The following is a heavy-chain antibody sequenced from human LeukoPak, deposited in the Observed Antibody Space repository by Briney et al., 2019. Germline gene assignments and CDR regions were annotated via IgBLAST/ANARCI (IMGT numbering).Heavy chain of an antibody. Sequence: ASVKVSCKASGYTFTGYYMHWVRQAPGQGLEWMGWINPNSGGTNYAQKFQGWVTMTRDTSISTAYMELSRLRSDDTAVYYCARAQPDYGGYYYYGMDVWGQGTTVTVSS. CDR2: INPNSGGT. J-gene: IGHJ6*02. CDR1: GYTFTGYY. V-gene: IGHV1-2*04. D-gene: IGHD4-23*01. CDR3: ARAQPDYGGYYYYGMDV.